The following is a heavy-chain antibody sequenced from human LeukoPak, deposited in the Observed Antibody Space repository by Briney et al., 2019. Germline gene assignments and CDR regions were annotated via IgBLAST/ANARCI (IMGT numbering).Heavy chain of an antibody. J-gene: IGHJ3*02. CDR1: GFTFSSYE. V-gene: IGHV3-48*03. Sequence: GGSLRLSCAASGFTFSSYEMNWVRQAPGKGLEWVSYISSSGSTIYYADSVKGRFTISRDNAKNSLYLQMDSLRAEDTAVYYCARGGYSDAFDIWGQGTMVTVSS. CDR3: ARGGYSDAFDI. D-gene: IGHD2-15*01. CDR2: ISSSGSTI.